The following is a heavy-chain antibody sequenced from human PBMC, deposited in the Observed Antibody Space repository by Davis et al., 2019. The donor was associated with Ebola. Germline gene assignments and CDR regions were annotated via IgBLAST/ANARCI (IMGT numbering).Heavy chain of an antibody. D-gene: IGHD2/OR15-2a*01. CDR3: ATQYCNGWFDA. J-gene: IGHJ5*02. CDR2: VYYRGNT. CDR1: GGSIKNYY. Sequence: SETLSLTCTVSGGSIKNYYWGWIRQPPGQGLEWIGSVYYRGNTYNNPSLKSRVTMSVDTSKNQFSLKLTSVTAADTAVYYCATQYCNGWFDAWGQGTLVTVSS. V-gene: IGHV4-59*01.